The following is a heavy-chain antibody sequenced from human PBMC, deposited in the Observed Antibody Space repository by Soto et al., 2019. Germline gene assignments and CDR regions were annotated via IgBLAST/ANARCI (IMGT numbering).Heavy chain of an antibody. CDR2: IYYSGST. CDR1: GGSVSSGSYY. Sequence: PSETLSLTCTVSGGSVSSGSYYWSWIRQPPGKGLEWIGYIYYSGSTNYNPSLKSRVTISVDTSKNQFSLKLSSVTAADTAVYYCAGGGATPVNFDYWGQGTLVTVSS. V-gene: IGHV4-61*01. CDR3: AGGGATPVNFDY. J-gene: IGHJ4*02. D-gene: IGHD1-26*01.